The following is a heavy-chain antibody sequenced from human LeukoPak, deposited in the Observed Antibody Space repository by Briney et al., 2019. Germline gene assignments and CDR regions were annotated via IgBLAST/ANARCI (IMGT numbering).Heavy chain of an antibody. D-gene: IGHD3-9*01. CDR2: INHSGST. V-gene: IGHV4-34*01. CDR1: GGSFSGYY. CDR3: ASGRLYYDILTGYYPLPPFDY. J-gene: IGHJ4*02. Sequence: SETLSLTCAVYGGSFSGYYWSWIRQPPGKGLEWIGEINHSGSTNYNPSLKSRVTISVDTSKNQFSLKLSSVTAADTAVYYCASGRLYYDILTGYYPLPPFDYWGQGTLVTVSS.